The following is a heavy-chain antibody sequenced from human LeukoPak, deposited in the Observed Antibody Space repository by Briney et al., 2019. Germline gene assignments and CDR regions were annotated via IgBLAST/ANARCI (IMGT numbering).Heavy chain of an antibody. J-gene: IGHJ4*02. CDR1: GGSISSYY. CDR2: IYYSGST. D-gene: IGHD3-22*01. V-gene: IGHV4-59*01. CDR3: ARDERTTGGYDY. Sequence: KPSQTLSLTCTVSGGSISSYYWSWIRQPPGKGLEWIGYIYYSGSTNYNPSLKSRVTISVDTSKNQFSLKLSSVTAADTAVYYCARDERTTGGYDYWGQGTLVTVSS.